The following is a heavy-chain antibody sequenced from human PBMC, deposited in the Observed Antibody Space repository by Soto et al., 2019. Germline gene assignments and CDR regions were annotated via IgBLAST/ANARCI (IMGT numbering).Heavy chain of an antibody. CDR1: GFTFGDYA. CDR2: IRSKAYGGTT. J-gene: IGHJ6*03. Sequence: GGSLKLSCTASGFTFGDYAMSWFRQAPGKGLEWVGFIRSKAYGGTTEYAASVKDRFTISRDDSKSIAYLQMNSLKTEDTAVYYCTRVGADRYYYYYYMDVWGKGTTVTVSS. CDR3: TRVGADRYYYYYYMDV. V-gene: IGHV3-49*03.